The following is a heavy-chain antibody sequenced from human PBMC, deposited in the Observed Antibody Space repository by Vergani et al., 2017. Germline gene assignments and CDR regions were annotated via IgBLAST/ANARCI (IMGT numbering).Heavy chain of an antibody. V-gene: IGHV7-4-1*02. CDR2: INTNTGNP. Sequence: QVQLVQSGSELKKPGASVKVSCKASGYTFTSYAMNWVRQAPGQGLEWMGWINTNTGNPTYAQGFTGRFVFSLDTSVSTAYLQISSLKAEDTAVYYCARTSPVLRYFDWLSVGDAFDIWGQGTMVTVSS. CDR1: GYTFTSYA. CDR3: ARTSPVLRYFDWLSVGDAFDI. D-gene: IGHD3-9*01. J-gene: IGHJ3*02.